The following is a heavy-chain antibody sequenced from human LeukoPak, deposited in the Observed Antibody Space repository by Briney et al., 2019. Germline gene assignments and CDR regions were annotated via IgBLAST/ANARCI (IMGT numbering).Heavy chain of an antibody. D-gene: IGHD2-2*01. V-gene: IGHV1-69*13. CDR2: IIPSFGTA. J-gene: IGHJ4*02. CDR3: GRDCSSNSCHFDY. CDR1: GGTFSSYA. Sequence: ASVKVSCKASGGTFSSYAISWVRQAPGQGLEWMGGIIPSFGTANYAHKFQRRVTITADESTSTAYMELSSLRADDAAVYYSGRDCSSNSCHFDYWGQGTLVTVSS.